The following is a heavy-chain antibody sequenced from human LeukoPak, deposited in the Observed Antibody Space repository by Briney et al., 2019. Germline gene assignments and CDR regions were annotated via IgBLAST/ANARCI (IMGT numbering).Heavy chain of an antibody. D-gene: IGHD6-13*01. CDR1: GCTFDDYG. CDR2: INWNGVST. V-gene: IGHV3-20*04. Sequence: GGSLRLSCAASGCTFDDYGMSWVRQAPGKGLEWVSGINWNGVSTGYADFVKGRFTISRVNGKRSLYLQMNSLRAEDTALYYCARHSSSYDAFDIWGQGTMVTVSS. J-gene: IGHJ3*02. CDR3: ARHSSSYDAFDI.